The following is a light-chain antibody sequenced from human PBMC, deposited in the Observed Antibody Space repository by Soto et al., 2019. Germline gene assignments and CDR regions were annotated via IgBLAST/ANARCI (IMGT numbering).Light chain of an antibody. V-gene: IGKV3D-20*02. CDR3: QQRSNWIT. CDR1: QTVRNNY. CDR2: DAS. J-gene: IGKJ5*01. Sequence: EFVLTQSPGTLSLSPGERATLSCRASQTVRNNYLAWYQQKPGQAPRLLIYDASSRATGIPDRFSGGGSGTDFTLTISRLEPEDFAVYYCQQRSNWITFGQGTRLEIK.